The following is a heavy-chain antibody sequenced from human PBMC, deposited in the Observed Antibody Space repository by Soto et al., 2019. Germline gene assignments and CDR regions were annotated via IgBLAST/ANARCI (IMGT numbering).Heavy chain of an antibody. D-gene: IGHD3-10*01. V-gene: IGHV3-23*01. CDR2: ISGSGGTT. CDR3: AKQRAGFGSGSDTYYFDY. J-gene: IGHJ4*02. Sequence: EVQLLESGGGLVQPGGSLRISCIGSGFTFSSNAMSWVRQAPGKGLEWVSAISGSGGTTYYADSVKGRFAVSRDNSNNPLYLQMNSLRAEDTAVYYCAKQRAGFGSGSDTYYFDYCGQGTLVTVSS. CDR1: GFTFSSNA.